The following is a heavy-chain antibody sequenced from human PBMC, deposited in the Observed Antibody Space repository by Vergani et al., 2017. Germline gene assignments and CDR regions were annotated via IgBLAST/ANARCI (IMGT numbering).Heavy chain of an antibody. CDR2: ISSNGGST. CDR1: GFTFSSYA. CDR3: VKDPRNWNGDAFDI. D-gene: IGHD1-1*01. V-gene: IGHV3-64D*06. J-gene: IGHJ3*02. Sequence: VQLVESGGGVVQPGRSLRLSCAASGFTFSSYAMHWVRQAPGKGLEYVSAISSNGGSTYYADSVKGRFTISRDNSKNTLYLQMSSLRAEDTAVYYCVKDPRNWNGDAFDIWGQGTMVTVSS.